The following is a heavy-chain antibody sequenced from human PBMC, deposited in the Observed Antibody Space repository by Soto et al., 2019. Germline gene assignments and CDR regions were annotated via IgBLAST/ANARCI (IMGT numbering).Heavy chain of an antibody. D-gene: IGHD2-2*02. CDR1: GFTFSSYW. V-gene: IGHV3-7*01. J-gene: IGHJ5*02. CDR3: ARDKRDCSSASCYKNNWFDA. CDR2: IKQDGSEK. Sequence: GGSLRLSCAASGFTFSSYWMSWLRQAPGKGLEWVANIKQDGSEKYYVDSVKGRFTVSRDNAENSMYLQMNSLRAEDTAVYYCARDKRDCSSASCYKNNWFDAWGQGTLVTVSS.